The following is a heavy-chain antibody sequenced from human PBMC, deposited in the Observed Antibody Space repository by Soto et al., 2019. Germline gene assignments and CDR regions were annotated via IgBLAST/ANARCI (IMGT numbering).Heavy chain of an antibody. CDR3: ARLQEYCSSTSCLREPFDI. Sequence: SETLSLTCTVSGGTISSYYWSWILQPPGKGLEWIGYIYYSGSTNYNPSLKSRVTISVDTAKNQFSLKLSSVTAADTAVSYCARLQEYCSSTSCLREPFDIWGQGTMVTVSS. CDR1: GGTISSYY. D-gene: IGHD2-2*01. CDR2: IYYSGST. V-gene: IGHV4-59*08. J-gene: IGHJ3*02.